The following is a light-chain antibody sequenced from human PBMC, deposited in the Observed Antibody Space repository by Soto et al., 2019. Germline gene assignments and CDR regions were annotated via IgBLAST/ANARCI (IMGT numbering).Light chain of an antibody. J-gene: IGKJ4*01. CDR1: QSVTNSY. CDR2: GAS. CDR3: QQNRSVPLT. V-gene: IGKV3-15*01. Sequence: EIVMTHSPVTLSVSPWERATLSCIASQSVTNSYLAWYQQNPGQAPRLLIFGASTRAAGIPARFSGSGSGTEFTLTISSLQSEDFAVYYCQQNRSVPLTFAQGPRWIS.